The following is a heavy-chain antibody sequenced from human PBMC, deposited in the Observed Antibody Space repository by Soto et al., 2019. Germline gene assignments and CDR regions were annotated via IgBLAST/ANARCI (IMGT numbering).Heavy chain of an antibody. CDR1: GYTFYSHS. D-gene: IGHD5-18*01. V-gene: IGHV1-18*01. CDR2: TNADYGNT. J-gene: IGHJ6*02. CDR3: ARCIQGDYYYGMDV. Sequence: ASVKVSCKASGYTFYSHSISWVRQAPGQGLEWMGRTNADYGNTQYAQKFRGRVTMTTDTSTTTVYMELTNLRSDETAVYYCARCIQGDYYYGMDVWGQGTTVTVSS.